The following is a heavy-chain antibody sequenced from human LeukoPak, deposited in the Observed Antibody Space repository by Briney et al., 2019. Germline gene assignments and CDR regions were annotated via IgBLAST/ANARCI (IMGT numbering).Heavy chain of an antibody. J-gene: IGHJ4*02. D-gene: IGHD6-19*01. V-gene: IGHV1-2*02. Sequence: GASVKVSCKASGYTFTGYYMHWVRQAPGQGLEWMGWINPNSGGTSYAQKFQGRVTLTRDTSISTAYMELIRLTSDDTAVYYCARVTTIAVAGVVPDYFGYWGRGTLVTVSS. CDR2: INPNSGGT. CDR3: ARVTTIAVAGVVPDYFGY. CDR1: GYTFTGYY.